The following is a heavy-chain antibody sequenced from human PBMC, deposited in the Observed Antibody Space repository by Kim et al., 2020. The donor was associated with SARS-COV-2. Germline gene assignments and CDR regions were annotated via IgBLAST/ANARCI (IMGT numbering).Heavy chain of an antibody. CDR3: AKNPRSGLVIRYYFDY. J-gene: IGHJ4*01. CDR2: ISYDGSNK. V-gene: IGHV3-30*18. CDR1: GFTFSSYG. Sequence: GGSLRLSCAASGFTFSSYGMHWVRQAPGKGLEWVAVISYDGSNKYYADSVKGRFTISRDNSKNTLYLQMNSLRAEDTAVYYCAKNPRSGLVIRYYFDYWG. D-gene: IGHD3-9*01.